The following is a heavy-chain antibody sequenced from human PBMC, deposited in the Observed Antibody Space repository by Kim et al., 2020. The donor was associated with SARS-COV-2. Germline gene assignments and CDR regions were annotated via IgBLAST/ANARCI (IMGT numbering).Heavy chain of an antibody. CDR3: ARVGDYYGSGAGWDIYGMDV. CDR1: GYTFTSYA. V-gene: IGHV7-4-1*02. J-gene: IGHJ6*02. D-gene: IGHD3-10*01. Sequence: ASVKVSCKASGYTFTSYAMNWVRQAPGQGLEWMGWINTNTGNPTYAQGFTGRFVFSLDTSVSTAYLQISSLKAEDTAVYYCARVGDYYGSGAGWDIYGMDVWGQGTTVTVSS. CDR2: INTNTGNP.